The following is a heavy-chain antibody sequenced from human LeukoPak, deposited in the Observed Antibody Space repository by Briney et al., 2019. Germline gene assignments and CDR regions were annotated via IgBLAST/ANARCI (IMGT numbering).Heavy chain of an antibody. J-gene: IGHJ3*02. CDR2: IYYSGST. Sequence: PSETLSLTCTVSGGSISSSSYYWGWIHQPPGKGLEWIGSIYYSGSTYYNPSLKSRVTISVDTSKNQFSLKLSSVTAADTAVYYCARLSVSGDAFDIWGQGTMVTVSS. CDR3: ARLSVSGDAFDI. CDR1: GGSISSSSYY. V-gene: IGHV4-39*01. D-gene: IGHD3-10*01.